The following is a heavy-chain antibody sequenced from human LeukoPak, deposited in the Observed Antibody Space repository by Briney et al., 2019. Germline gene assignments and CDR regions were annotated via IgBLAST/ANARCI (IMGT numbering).Heavy chain of an antibody. V-gene: IGHV3-30*02. Sequence: GGSLRLSCAASGFILSNYAMHWVRQAPGKGLEWVTFIRYDGSNKYYAESVKGRFTISRDNSKNTLYLQMNSLRAEDTAVYYCAKAIHSSSSGVIDYWGQGTLVTVSS. J-gene: IGHJ4*02. CDR2: IRYDGSNK. D-gene: IGHD6-6*01. CDR1: GFILSNYA. CDR3: AKAIHSSSSGVIDY.